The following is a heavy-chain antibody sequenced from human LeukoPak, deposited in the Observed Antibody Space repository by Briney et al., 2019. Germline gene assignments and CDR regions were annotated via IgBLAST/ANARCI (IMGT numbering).Heavy chain of an antibody. D-gene: IGHD2-15*01. CDR3: AKGRALEVVAAFNY. CDR2: ISYDGSNK. V-gene: IGHV3-30-3*01. Sequence: PGGSLRLSCAASGFTFSSYVMHWVRQAPGKGLEWVAVISYDGSNKYYADSVKGRFTISRDNSKNTLSLQMNTLRTDDTAVYYCAKGRALEVVAAFNYWGQGTVVTVSS. J-gene: IGHJ4*02. CDR1: GFTFSSYV.